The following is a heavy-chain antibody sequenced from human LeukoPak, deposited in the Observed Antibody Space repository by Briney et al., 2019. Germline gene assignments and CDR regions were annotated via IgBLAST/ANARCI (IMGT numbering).Heavy chain of an antibody. D-gene: IGHD3-9*01. Sequence: KPSETLSLTCAVYGGSFSGYYWSWIRQPPGKGLEWIGYIYYSGSTNYNPSLKSRVTISIDTSKNQFSLKLSSVTAADTAVYYCASHSDILTGYHNWGQGTLVTVSS. CDR2: IYYSGST. V-gene: IGHV4-59*01. CDR3: ASHSDILTGYHN. CDR1: GGSFSGYY. J-gene: IGHJ4*02.